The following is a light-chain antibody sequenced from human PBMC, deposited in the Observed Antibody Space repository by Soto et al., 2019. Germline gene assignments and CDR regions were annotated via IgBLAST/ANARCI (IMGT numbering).Light chain of an antibody. V-gene: IGKV3-20*01. CDR1: QSVSSSY. J-gene: IGKJ5*01. CDR2: VAS. Sequence: EIVLTQSPGTLSLSPGERATLSCRASQSVSSSYLAWYQRKPGQAPRLLIYVASSRATGIPDRFSGSGSGTDFTHTISRLEPDDFAVYYCQQYGSSPLITFGQGTRMDIK. CDR3: QQYGSSPLIT.